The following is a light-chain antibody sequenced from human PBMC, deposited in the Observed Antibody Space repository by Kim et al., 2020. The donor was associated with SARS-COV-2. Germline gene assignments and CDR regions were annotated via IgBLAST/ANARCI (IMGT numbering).Light chain of an antibody. J-gene: IGKJ1*01. CDR2: AAS. CDR3: QKYNSARTWT. Sequence: DIQMTQSPSSLSASVGDRVTITCRASQGISNYLAWYQQKPGKVPKLLIYAASTLQSGVSSRFSGSGSGTDFTLTISSLQPEDVATYYCQKYNSARTWTFGQGTKVDIK. CDR1: QGISNY. V-gene: IGKV1-27*01.